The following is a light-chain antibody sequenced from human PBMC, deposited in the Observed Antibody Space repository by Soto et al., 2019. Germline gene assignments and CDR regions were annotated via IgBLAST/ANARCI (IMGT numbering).Light chain of an antibody. CDR1: QSISSW. Sequence: DIQMTESPSTRSASVGERFTMTFRASQSISSWLAWYQQKPGKAPKLLIYDASSLESGVPSRFSGSGSGTEFTLTISSLQPGDFATYYFQQYNSYPIAVGQGTRLEI. V-gene: IGKV1-5*01. CDR3: QQYNSYPIA. CDR2: DAS. J-gene: IGKJ5*01.